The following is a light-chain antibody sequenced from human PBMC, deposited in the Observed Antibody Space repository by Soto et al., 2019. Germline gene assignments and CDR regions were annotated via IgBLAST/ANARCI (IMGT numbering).Light chain of an antibody. Sequence: QSVLTQPASMSGSPGQSITISCTGTSSNVGVYNYVSWYQQHPGKAPELMIYEVSNRPSGVSNRFSGSKSGNTASLTISGLQAEDEADYYCNSYTTSSTYVFGTGTKVTVL. CDR3: NSYTTSSTYV. V-gene: IGLV2-14*01. J-gene: IGLJ1*01. CDR2: EVS. CDR1: SSNVGVYNY.